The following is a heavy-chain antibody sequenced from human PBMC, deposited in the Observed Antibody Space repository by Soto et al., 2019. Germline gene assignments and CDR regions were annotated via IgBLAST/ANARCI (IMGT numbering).Heavy chain of an antibody. D-gene: IGHD5-12*01. V-gene: IGHV1-2*04. CDR1: GDSFNDYY. Sequence: QVQLVQSGAEVRKPGASVTVSCRSSGDSFNDYYIHWVRQAPGQGFEWMGWINPNGGGTKDAQKFQGWVSMTRDTYIRTVYMQLSRLRSDDTAVYYCARESGGATATLDYYLFYVDVWGTGTTVTVSS. CDR3: ARESGGATATLDYYLFYVDV. J-gene: IGHJ6*03. CDR2: INPNGGGT.